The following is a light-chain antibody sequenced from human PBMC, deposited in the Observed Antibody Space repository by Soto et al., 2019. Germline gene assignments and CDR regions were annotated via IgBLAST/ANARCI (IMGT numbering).Light chain of an antibody. CDR2: EVN. Sequence: QSALTQPPSASGSPGQSVTISCTGTSSDVGGYNFVSWYQQDPGKAPKLMIYEVNKRPSGVPDRFSGSKSGNTASLTVSGLQAEDEADYYCSSYAGSNNFVFGGGTKVTVL. J-gene: IGLJ2*01. CDR1: SSDVGGYNF. CDR3: SSYAGSNNFV. V-gene: IGLV2-8*01.